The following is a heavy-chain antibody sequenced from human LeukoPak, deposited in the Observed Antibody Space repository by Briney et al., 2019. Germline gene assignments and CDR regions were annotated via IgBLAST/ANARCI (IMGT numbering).Heavy chain of an antibody. V-gene: IGHV1-18*01. CDR2: ISAYNGNT. CDR3: ARDVGCSSTSCSHFDY. Sequence: ASVKVSGKASGYTFTSYGISWVRQAPGQGLEWMGWISAYNGNTNYAQKLQGRVTMTTDTSTSTAYMELRSLRSDDTAVYYCARDVGCSSTSCSHFDYWGQGTLVTVSS. J-gene: IGHJ4*02. D-gene: IGHD2-2*01. CDR1: GYTFTSYG.